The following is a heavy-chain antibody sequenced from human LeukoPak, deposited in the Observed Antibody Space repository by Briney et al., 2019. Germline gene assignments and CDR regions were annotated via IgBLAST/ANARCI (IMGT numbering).Heavy chain of an antibody. CDR2: ISASGGST. J-gene: IGHJ4*02. V-gene: IGHV3-23*01. D-gene: IGHD5-12*01. Sequence: GGSLRLSCAASGFTFTSYNMNWVRQAPGKGLEWVSAISASGGSTYYADSVKGRFTISRDDSKNTLYLQMNSLRAEDTALYYCAKARAYSGYDLDAYWGQGTLVTVSS. CDR3: AKARAYSGYDLDAY. CDR1: GFTFTSYN.